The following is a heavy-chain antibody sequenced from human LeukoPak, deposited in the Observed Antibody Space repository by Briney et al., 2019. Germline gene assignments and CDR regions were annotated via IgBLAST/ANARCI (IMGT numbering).Heavy chain of an antibody. CDR2: IYYSGST. Sequence: SETLSLTCTVSGGSISSYYWSWIRQPPGKGLEWIGYIYYSGSTNYNPSLKSRVTISVDTSKNQFSLKLSSVTAADTAVYYCASYCTNGVCFHWGQGTLVTVSS. V-gene: IGHV4-59*08. D-gene: IGHD2-8*01. CDR1: GGSISSYY. J-gene: IGHJ4*02. CDR3: ASYCTNGVCFH.